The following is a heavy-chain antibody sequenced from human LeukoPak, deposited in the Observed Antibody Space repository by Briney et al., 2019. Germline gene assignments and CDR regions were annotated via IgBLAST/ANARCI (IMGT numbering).Heavy chain of an antibody. D-gene: IGHD3-22*01. V-gene: IGHV3-74*01. CDR3: ARDPGVGSGYYKDDCFDI. J-gene: IGHJ3*02. CDR2: INSDGIHT. Sequence: GGSLRLSCATSGFTFDRHWMHWVRQAPGKGLVWVSRINSDGIHTTYADSVKGRFTISRDNAKNTLYLEMNSLRAEDTALYYCARDPGVGSGYYKDDCFDIWGQGTMVTVSS. CDR1: GFTFDRHW.